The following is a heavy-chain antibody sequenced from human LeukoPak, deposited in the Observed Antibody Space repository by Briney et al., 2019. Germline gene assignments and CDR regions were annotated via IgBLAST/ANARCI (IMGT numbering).Heavy chain of an antibody. D-gene: IGHD3-22*01. CDR3: AKDPSGDYYDSGGFIDY. J-gene: IGHJ4*02. Sequence: GGSLRLSCAASGFTFSDYYMSWIRQAPGKGLEWVSYISSSGSTIYYADSVKGRFTISRDNAKNSLYLQMNSLRAEDTAVYFCAKDPSGDYYDSGGFIDYWGQGTLVTVSS. CDR2: ISSSGSTI. CDR1: GFTFSDYY. V-gene: IGHV3-11*01.